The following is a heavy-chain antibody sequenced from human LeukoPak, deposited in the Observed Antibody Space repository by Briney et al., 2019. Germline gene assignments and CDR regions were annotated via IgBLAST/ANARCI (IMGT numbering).Heavy chain of an antibody. V-gene: IGHV3-9*01. Sequence: GRSLRLSCAASGFTFDDYAMHWVRQAPGKGLEWVSGISWNSGSIGYADSVKGRFTISRDNAKNSLYLQMNSLRAEDTALYYCAKDLRVGNDGLDAFDIWGQGTMVTVSS. CDR1: GFTFDDYA. CDR2: ISWNSGSI. J-gene: IGHJ3*02. CDR3: AKDLRVGNDGLDAFDI. D-gene: IGHD1-1*01.